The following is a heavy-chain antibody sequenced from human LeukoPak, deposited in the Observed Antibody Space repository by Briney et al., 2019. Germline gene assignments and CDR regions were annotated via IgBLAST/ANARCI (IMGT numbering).Heavy chain of an antibody. CDR1: GFSLSTSGVG. J-gene: IGHJ4*02. Sequence: SGPTLVNPTQTLTLTCTFSGFSLSTSGVGVGWIRQPPGKALEWLTLIYWDDDKGYSPSLKSRLTITRDTSKNHVFLTMNNVGPVDTATYYCAHRKGYCSGGNCYPHFGYWGQGTLVTVSS. V-gene: IGHV2-5*02. CDR2: IYWDDDK. D-gene: IGHD2-15*01. CDR3: AHRKGYCSGGNCYPHFGY.